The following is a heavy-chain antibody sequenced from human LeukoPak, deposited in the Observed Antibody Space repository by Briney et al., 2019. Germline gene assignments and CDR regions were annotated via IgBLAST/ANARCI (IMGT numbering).Heavy chain of an antibody. CDR1: GGTFSSYA. V-gene: IGHV1-69*05. CDR3: ARSEDTAMAPGPYY. J-gene: IGHJ4*02. D-gene: IGHD5-18*01. Sequence: GASVKVSCKASGGTFSSYAISWVRQAPGQGLEWMGGIIPIFRTANYAQKFQGRVTITTDESTSTAYMELSSLRSEDTAVYYCARSEDTAMAPGPYYWGQGTLVTVSS. CDR2: IIPIFRTA.